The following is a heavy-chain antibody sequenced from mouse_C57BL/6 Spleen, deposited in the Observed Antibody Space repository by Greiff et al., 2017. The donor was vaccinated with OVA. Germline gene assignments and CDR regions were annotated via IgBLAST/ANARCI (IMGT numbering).Heavy chain of an antibody. CDR1: GYTFTSYW. J-gene: IGHJ2*01. CDR2: IDPSDSET. D-gene: IGHD4-1*01. V-gene: IGHV1-52*01. CDR3: ATQSGTGDY. Sequence: QVQLQQPGAELVRPGSSVKLSCKASGYTFTSYWMHWVKQRPIQGLEWIGNIDPSDSETHYNQKFKDKATLTVDKSSSTAYMQLSSLTSEYSAVYYCATQSGTGDYWGQGTTLTVSS.